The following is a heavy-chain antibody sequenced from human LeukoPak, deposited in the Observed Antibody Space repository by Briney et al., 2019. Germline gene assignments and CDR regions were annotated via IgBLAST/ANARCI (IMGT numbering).Heavy chain of an antibody. CDR1: GGSISSYY. CDR3: ARGSQHYYDSSGYYHNWFDP. CDR2: IYTSGST. V-gene: IGHV4-4*07. J-gene: IGHJ5*02. D-gene: IGHD3-22*01. Sequence: SETLSLTCTVSGGSISSYYWSWIRQPAGKGLEWIGRIYTSGSTNYNPSLKSRVTMSVDTSKNQFSLKLNSVTAADTAVYYCARGSQHYYDSSGYYHNWFDPWGRGTLVTVSS.